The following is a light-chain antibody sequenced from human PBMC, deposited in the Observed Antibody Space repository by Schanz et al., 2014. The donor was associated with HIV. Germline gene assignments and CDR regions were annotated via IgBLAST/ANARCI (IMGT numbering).Light chain of an antibody. Sequence: DIQLTQSPSFLSASVGDRVTITCRASQGISSYLAWYQQKPGKAPKLLIYAASTLQSGVPSRFSGSGSGTEFTLTISSLQPEDFATYFCLQYDSDSWTFGQGTKLDIQ. CDR2: AAS. V-gene: IGKV1-9*01. CDR1: QGISSY. J-gene: IGKJ2*02. CDR3: LQYDSDSWT.